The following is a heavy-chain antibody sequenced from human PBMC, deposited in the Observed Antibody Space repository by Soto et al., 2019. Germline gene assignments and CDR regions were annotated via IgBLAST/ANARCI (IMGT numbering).Heavy chain of an antibody. D-gene: IGHD2-15*01. J-gene: IGHJ4*02. CDR2: IFSSGSA. V-gene: IGHV4-59*04. CDR1: GGSISHYY. Sequence: SETLSLTCTVSGGSISHYYWSWIRQAPGKGLEWIGYIFSSGSAHYSPSLKSRVTMSVDTSKNQFSLNLSFVTAADTAVYYCATMGTPATGLYFFDYWCQGSLVT. CDR3: ATMGTPATGLYFFDY.